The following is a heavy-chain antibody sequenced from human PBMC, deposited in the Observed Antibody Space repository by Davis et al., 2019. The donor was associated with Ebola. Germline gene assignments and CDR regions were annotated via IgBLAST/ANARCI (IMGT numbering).Heavy chain of an antibody. CDR2: ISAYNGNT. V-gene: IGHV1-18*01. CDR1: GYTFTSYG. D-gene: IGHD3-10*01. CDR3: ARDLPLSGPYYYYGMDV. J-gene: IGHJ6*02. Sequence: ASVKVSCKASGYTFTSYGISWVRQAPGQGLEWMGWISAYNGNTNYAQKLQGRVTMTTDTSTSTAYMELSSLRSEDTAVYYCARDLPLSGPYYYYGMDVWGQGTTVTVSS.